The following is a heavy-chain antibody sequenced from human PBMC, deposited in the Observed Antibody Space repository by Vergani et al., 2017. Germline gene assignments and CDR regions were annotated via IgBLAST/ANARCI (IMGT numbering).Heavy chain of an antibody. D-gene: IGHD3-10*01. V-gene: IGHV4-38-2*02. CDR1: GYSISRGFY. CDR2: MFHTGEA. J-gene: IGHJ5*01. CDR3: GVIMVRSPRPDNWFDS. Sequence: QIQLQESGPGLVKPSETLSLTCSVSGYSISRGFYWAWIRQPPAKGLEWIGGMFHTGEASNSPSLQSRVAFSMDTSKNQFSLQLTSVTAADTAVYFCGVIMVRSPRPDNWFDSWGRGTLVTVSS.